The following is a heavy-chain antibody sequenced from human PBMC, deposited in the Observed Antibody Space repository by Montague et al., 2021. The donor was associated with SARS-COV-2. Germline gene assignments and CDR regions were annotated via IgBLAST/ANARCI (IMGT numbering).Heavy chain of an antibody. Sequence: SLRLSCAASGLTFSSYDSHWVRQGTGKGLEWVSAVDTAGDPYYADSVKGRFTISRENAKNYVYLQLDSLRAGDTAVYYCARGIKSTIRGIITKRTPLPRGNMDVWGQGTAVIVSS. CDR1: GLTFSSYD. V-gene: IGHV3-13*05. D-gene: IGHD3-10*01. CDR3: ARGIKSTIRGIITKRTPLPRGNMDV. CDR2: VDTAGDP. J-gene: IGHJ6*02.